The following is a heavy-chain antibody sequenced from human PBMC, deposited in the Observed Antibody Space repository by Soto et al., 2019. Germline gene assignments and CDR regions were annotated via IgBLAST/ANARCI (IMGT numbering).Heavy chain of an antibody. Sequence: QVQLVQSGAEVKKPGSSVKVSCKASGGTFSSYAISWVRQAPGQGLEWMGGIIPIFGTANYAQKFQGRVTITADKSTSTAYRELSSLRSEDTAVYYCARDTYYYDSSGYVEGFDYWGQGTLVTVSS. D-gene: IGHD3-22*01. J-gene: IGHJ4*02. CDR3: ARDTYYYDSSGYVEGFDY. CDR2: IIPIFGTA. V-gene: IGHV1-69*06. CDR1: GGTFSSYA.